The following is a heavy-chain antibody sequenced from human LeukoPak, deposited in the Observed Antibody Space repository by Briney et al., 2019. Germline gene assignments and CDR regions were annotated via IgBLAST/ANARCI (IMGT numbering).Heavy chain of an antibody. Sequence: GGSLRLSCAASGFTFSNAWMSWVRQAPGKGLERVGRIESKTDGGTTDYAAPVKGRFTISRDDSKNTLYLQMNSLRAEDTAVYYCAKDQDYNSGWFRHDASDIWGQGTMVIVSS. J-gene: IGHJ3*02. CDR1: GFTFSNAW. CDR2: IESKTDGGTT. V-gene: IGHV3-15*04. CDR3: AKDQDYNSGWFRHDASDI. D-gene: IGHD6-19*01.